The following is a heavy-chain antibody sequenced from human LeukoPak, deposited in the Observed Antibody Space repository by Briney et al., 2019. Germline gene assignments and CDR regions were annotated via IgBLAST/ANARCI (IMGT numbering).Heavy chain of an antibody. V-gene: IGHV1-2*02. CDR2: INPNSGGT. D-gene: IGHD3-3*01. J-gene: IGHJ4*02. CDR1: GGTFSSYA. Sequence: ASVKVSCKASGGTFSSYAISWVRQAPGQGLEWMGWINPNSGGTNYAQKFQGRVTMTRDTSISTAYMELSRLRSDDTAVYYCARDRNVLRFLEWLSTPDYWGQGTLVTVSS. CDR3: ARDRNVLRFLEWLSTPDY.